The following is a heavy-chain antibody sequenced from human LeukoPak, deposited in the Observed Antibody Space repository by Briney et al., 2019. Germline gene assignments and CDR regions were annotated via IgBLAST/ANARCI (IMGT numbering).Heavy chain of an antibody. Sequence: SETLSLTCTVSGGSISSYYWSWIRQPPGKGLEWIGYIYYSGSTNYNPSLKSRDTISVDTSKNQFSLKLSSVTAADTAVYYCARGRGGSSWANWFDPWGQGTLVTVSS. CDR1: GGSISSYY. CDR2: IYYSGST. V-gene: IGHV4-59*08. CDR3: ARGRGGSSWANWFDP. D-gene: IGHD6-13*01. J-gene: IGHJ5*02.